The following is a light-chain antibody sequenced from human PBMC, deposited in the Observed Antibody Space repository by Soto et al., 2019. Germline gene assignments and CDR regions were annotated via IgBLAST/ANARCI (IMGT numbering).Light chain of an antibody. J-gene: IGLJ1*01. CDR2: DVS. CDR3: SSYTSSSTL. CDR1: SSDVGDYNY. V-gene: IGLV2-14*01. Sequence: QSVLTQPASVSGSPGQSITISCTGTSSDVGDYNYVSWYQQHPGKAPKLMLYDVSNRPSGISSRFSGSKSGNTASLTISGLQAEDEADYYCSSYTSSSTLFGTGTKLTVL.